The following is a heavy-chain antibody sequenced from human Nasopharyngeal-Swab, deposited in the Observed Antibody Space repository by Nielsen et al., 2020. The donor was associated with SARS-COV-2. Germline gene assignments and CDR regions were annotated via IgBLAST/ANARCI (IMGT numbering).Heavy chain of an antibody. Sequence: GGSLRLSCAASGFSFSSYAMSWVRHAPGKGLEWVSAISGSGGSTYYADSVKGRFTISGDNSKNTLYLQMNSLRAEDTAVYYCAKAHVVVVAATQDAFDIWGQGTMVTVSS. CDR2: ISGSGGST. CDR3: AKAHVVVVAATQDAFDI. V-gene: IGHV3-23*01. CDR1: GFSFSSYA. D-gene: IGHD2-15*01. J-gene: IGHJ3*02.